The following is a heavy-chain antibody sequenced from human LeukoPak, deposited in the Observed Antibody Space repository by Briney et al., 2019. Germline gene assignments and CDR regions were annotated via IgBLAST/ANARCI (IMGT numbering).Heavy chain of an antibody. Sequence: GGSLRLSCEGSGYSFSSFWMHWVRQAPGEGLGWVSRLNEDGGITNYADFAKGRFTISRDNSRHTLYLQMNSLSADDTAMYYCTRDVGSRSAYWGEGALVTVSS. J-gene: IGHJ4*02. CDR3: TRDVGSRSAY. CDR1: GYSFSSFW. D-gene: IGHD3-22*01. V-gene: IGHV3-74*01. CDR2: LNEDGGIT.